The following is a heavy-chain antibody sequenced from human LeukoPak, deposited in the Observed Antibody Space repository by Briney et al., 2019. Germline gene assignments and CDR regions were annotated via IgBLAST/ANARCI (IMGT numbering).Heavy chain of an antibody. Sequence: GESLKISCKGGGYSFTNYWIVWVRQMPGKGLEWMGVIYYDDSETQYSPSFQGQVTMSVDKSISTAYLQWSSLKASDTAMYYCARQGYDYVWGRHNAFAIWGQGTMVTVSS. J-gene: IGHJ3*02. CDR3: ARQGYDYVWGRHNAFAI. CDR1: GYSFTNYW. V-gene: IGHV5-51*01. CDR2: IYYDDSET. D-gene: IGHD3-16*01.